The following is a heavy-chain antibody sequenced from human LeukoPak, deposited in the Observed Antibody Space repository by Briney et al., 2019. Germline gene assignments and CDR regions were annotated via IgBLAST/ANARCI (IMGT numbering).Heavy chain of an antibody. CDR2: INPNSGGT. CDR1: GYTFTGYY. Sequence: ASVKVSCKASGYTFTGYYMHWVRQAPGQGLEWMGWINPNSGGTNYAQKFRGRVTMTRDTSISTAYMELSRLGSDDTAVYYCARARRVGNWFDPWGQGTLVTVSS. J-gene: IGHJ5*02. D-gene: IGHD3-16*01. CDR3: ARARRVGNWFDP. V-gene: IGHV1-2*02.